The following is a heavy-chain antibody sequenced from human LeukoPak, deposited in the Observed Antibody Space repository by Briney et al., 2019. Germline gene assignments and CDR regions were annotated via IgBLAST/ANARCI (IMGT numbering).Heavy chain of an antibody. J-gene: IGHJ6*03. CDR2: ISDSSRTI. D-gene: IGHD6-25*01. CDR1: GFSFSSYN. Sequence: KPGGSLRLSCAASGFSFSSYNMNWVRQAPGKGLEWVSYISDSSRTIYYADSVKGRFTISRDNAKNSLYLQMNSLRADDTAVYYCARFAAGGSYYYYMDVWGKGTTVTVSS. CDR3: ARFAAGGSYYYYMDV. V-gene: IGHV3-48*01.